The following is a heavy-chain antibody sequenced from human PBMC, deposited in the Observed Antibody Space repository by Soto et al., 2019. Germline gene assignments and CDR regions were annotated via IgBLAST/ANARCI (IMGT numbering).Heavy chain of an antibody. D-gene: IGHD3-3*01. V-gene: IGHV3-23*01. CDR3: AKHHPGITIFGVAGRWFDP. Sequence: GGSLRLSCAASGFTFSSYAMSWVRQAPGKGLEWVSAISGSGGSTYYADSVKGRFTISRDNSKNTLYLQMNSLRAKDTAVYYCAKHHPGITIFGVAGRWFDPWGQGTLVTVSS. CDR2: ISGSGGST. J-gene: IGHJ5*02. CDR1: GFTFSSYA.